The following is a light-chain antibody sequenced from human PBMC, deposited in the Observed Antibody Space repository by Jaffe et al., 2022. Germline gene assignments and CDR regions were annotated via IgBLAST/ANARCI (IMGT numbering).Light chain of an antibody. J-gene: IGKJ4*01. Sequence: EIVLTQSPATLSLSPGERATLSCRASQSVSSYLAWYQQKPGQAPRLLIYDASNRATGIPARFSGSGSGTDFTLTISSLEPEDFVVYYCQQRINWPLTFGGGTKVEIK. CDR2: DAS. CDR3: QQRINWPLT. CDR1: QSVSSY. V-gene: IGKV3-11*01.